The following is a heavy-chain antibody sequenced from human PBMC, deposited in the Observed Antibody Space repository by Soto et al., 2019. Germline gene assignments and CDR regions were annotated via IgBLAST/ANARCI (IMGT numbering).Heavy chain of an antibody. D-gene: IGHD6-6*01. V-gene: IGHV4-34*01. CDR1: SGSFSGYY. CDR3: ARAPKVSGSSQTRPDF. J-gene: IGHJ4*02. Sequence: LETLSLTCSIYSGSFSGYYWSWIRQPPGKGLEWIGEISQSGNTNYSPSLKSRVSISIDTSKKQFSLNLASVSAADTAVYYCARAPKVSGSSQTRPDFWGQGXLVTVSS. CDR2: ISQSGNT.